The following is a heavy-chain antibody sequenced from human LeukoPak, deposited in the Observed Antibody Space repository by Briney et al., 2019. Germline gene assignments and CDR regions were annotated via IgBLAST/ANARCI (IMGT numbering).Heavy chain of an antibody. CDR2: IYSCGST. D-gene: IGHD2-2*01. J-gene: IGHJ4*02. V-gene: IGHV3-66*03. Sequence: PGGSLRLSCAASGFTVSSNYMSWVRQAPGKGLEWVSVIYSCGSTYYADSVKGRFTISRDNSKNTLYLQINSLRAEDTAVYYCAGVRNGGYCSSTSYEFDYWGQGTLVTVSS. CDR3: AGVRNGGYCSSTSYEFDY. CDR1: GFTVSSNY.